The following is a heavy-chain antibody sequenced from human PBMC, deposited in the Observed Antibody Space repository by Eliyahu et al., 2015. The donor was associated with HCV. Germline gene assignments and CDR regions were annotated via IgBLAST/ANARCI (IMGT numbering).Heavy chain of an antibody. CDR3: AKGPYSDILTGYSN. Sequence: EVQLLESGGGLVQPGGSLRLSCAXSGFTXNNYAMNWVRQAPGKGLGXVSGISGRGGGPFYADSVKGRFTVSRDNSENTMYLQMNSLRAEDTAVYYCAKGPYSDILTGYSNWGQGIPVTVSS. CDR1: GFTXNNYA. D-gene: IGHD3-9*01. V-gene: IGHV3-23*01. CDR2: ISGRGGGP. J-gene: IGHJ4*02.